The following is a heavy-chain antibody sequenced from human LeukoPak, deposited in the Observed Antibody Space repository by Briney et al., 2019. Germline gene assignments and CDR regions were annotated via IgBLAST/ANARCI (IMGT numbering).Heavy chain of an antibody. CDR1: GYTFTSYD. J-gene: IGHJ6*03. D-gene: IGHD1-7*01. V-gene: IGHV1-8*03. CDR2: MNPNSGNT. Sequence: GASVKVSCKASGYTFTSYDINWVRQATGQGLEWMGWMNPNSGNTGYAQKFQGRVTITRNTSTSTAYMELSSLRSEDTAVYYCARGPARRGGYNWNYGYYYYMDVWGKGTTVTVSS. CDR3: ARGPARRGGYNWNYGYYYYMDV.